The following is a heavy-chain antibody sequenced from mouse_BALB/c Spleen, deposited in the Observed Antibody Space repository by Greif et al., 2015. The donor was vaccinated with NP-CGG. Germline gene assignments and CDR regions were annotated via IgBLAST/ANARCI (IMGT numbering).Heavy chain of an antibody. Sequence: VKLMESGPGLVAPSQSLSFTCTVSGFSLTSYGVHWVRQPPGKGLEWLGVIWAGGSTEYNSALMSRLSISKDNSKGQVFLKMNSLQTDDTAMYYCAREDGNYVGAMDYWGQGTSVTVSS. CDR3: AREDGNYVGAMDY. CDR2: IWAGGST. V-gene: IGHV2-9*02. CDR1: GFSLTSYG. D-gene: IGHD2-1*01. J-gene: IGHJ4*01.